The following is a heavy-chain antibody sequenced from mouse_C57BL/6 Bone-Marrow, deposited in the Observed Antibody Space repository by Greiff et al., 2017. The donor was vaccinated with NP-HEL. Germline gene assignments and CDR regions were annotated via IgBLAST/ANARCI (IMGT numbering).Heavy chain of an antibody. D-gene: IGHD2-3*01. J-gene: IGHJ2*01. CDR1: GFNIKDYY. CDR3: THYDGYFDY. V-gene: IGHV14-4*01. Sequence: VQLQQSGAELVRPGASVKLSCTASGFNIKDYYMHWVKQRREQGLEWIGWIDPENGDTEYASKFQGKATIPADTSSNTAYMQLSSLTSEDTAVYYCTHYDGYFDYWGQGTALTVSS. CDR2: IDPENGDT.